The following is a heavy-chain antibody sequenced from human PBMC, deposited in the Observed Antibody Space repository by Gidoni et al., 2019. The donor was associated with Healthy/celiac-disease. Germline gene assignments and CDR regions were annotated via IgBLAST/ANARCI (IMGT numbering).Heavy chain of an antibody. D-gene: IGHD3-10*01. CDR3: AKDGSGFGELSPSQSHQYYYYGMDV. V-gene: IGHV3-23*01. CDR2: ISGSGGRT. Sequence: EVQLLESGGGLVQPGGSLRLSCAASGFTFSSYAMTWVRQDPGKGLEWVSAISGSGGRTYYGDSVKGRFTISRDNSKNTLYLQMNSLRAEDTAVYYCAKDGSGFGELSPSQSHQYYYYGMDVWGQGTTVTVSS. J-gene: IGHJ6*02. CDR1: GFTFSSYA.